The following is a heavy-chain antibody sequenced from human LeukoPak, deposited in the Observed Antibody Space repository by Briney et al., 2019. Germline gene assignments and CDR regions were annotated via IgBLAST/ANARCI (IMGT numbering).Heavy chain of an antibody. Sequence: SETLSLTCTVSGGSISSYYWSWIRQPADKRLECIGRIYTSGSTNYNPSLKSRVTMSVDTSKNQFSLKLSSVTAADTAVYYCARGPQNSGSYYVYFDYWGQGTLVTVSS. J-gene: IGHJ4*02. CDR1: GGSISSYY. V-gene: IGHV4-4*07. CDR3: ARGPQNSGSYYVYFDY. D-gene: IGHD1-26*01. CDR2: IYTSGST.